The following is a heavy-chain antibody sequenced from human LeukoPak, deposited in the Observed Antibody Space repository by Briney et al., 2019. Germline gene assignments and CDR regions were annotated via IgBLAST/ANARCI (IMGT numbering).Heavy chain of an antibody. Sequence: SETLSLTCTVSGGSISSSSYYWRWIRQPPGKGLEWIGSIYYSGSTYYNPSLKSRVTISVDTSKNQFSLKLSSVTAADTAVYYCARRSGSYNNWFDPWGQGTLVTVSS. D-gene: IGHD1-26*01. CDR1: GGSISSSSYY. V-gene: IGHV4-39*01. CDR2: IYYSGST. CDR3: ARRSGSYNNWFDP. J-gene: IGHJ5*02.